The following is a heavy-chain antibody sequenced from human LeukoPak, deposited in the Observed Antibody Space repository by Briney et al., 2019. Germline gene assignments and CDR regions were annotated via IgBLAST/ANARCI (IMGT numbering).Heavy chain of an antibody. CDR2: ISYDGSNK. D-gene: IGHD2-2*01. CDR1: GFTFSNYP. CDR3: AKAAPAAMMIYYYYMDV. V-gene: IGHV3-30*04. Sequence: GGSLRLPCAASGFTFSNYPMHWVRQAPGKGLEWVAVISYDGSNKYYADSVKGRFTISRDNSKNTLYLQMNSLRAEDTAVYYCAKAAPAAMMIYYYYMDVWGKGTTVTISS. J-gene: IGHJ6*03.